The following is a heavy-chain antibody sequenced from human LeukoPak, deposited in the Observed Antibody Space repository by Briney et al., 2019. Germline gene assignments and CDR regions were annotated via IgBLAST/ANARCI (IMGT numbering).Heavy chain of an antibody. Sequence: ASVKVSCKASGYTFTGYYMHWVRQAPGQGLEWMGWINPNSGGTNYAQKFQGRVTMTRDTSISTAYMELSRLRSDDTAVYYCARDYCSSTSCYYYYYYGMDVWGQGTLVTVSS. V-gene: IGHV1-2*02. CDR2: INPNSGGT. J-gene: IGHJ6*02. D-gene: IGHD2-2*01. CDR1: GYTFTGYY. CDR3: ARDYCSSTSCYYYYYYGMDV.